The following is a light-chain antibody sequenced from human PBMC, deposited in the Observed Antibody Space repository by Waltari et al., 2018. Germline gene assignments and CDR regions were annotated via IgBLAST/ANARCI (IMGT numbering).Light chain of an antibody. J-gene: IGKJ1*01. V-gene: IGKV3-20*01. CDR2: GAS. CDR1: QSVSRA. Sequence: EFVLPHPQATLSFSLGEGATVSCRASQSVSRALAWYQQKPGQAPRLLIYGASTRATDIPDRFSGSGSGTDFSLTISRLEPDDFAVYYCQHYLRLPVTFGQGTTVEI. CDR3: QHYLRLPVT.